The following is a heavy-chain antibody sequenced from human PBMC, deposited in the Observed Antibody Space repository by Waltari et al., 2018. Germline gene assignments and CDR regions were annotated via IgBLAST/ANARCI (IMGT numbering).Heavy chain of an antibody. V-gene: IGHV4-34*01. Sequence: QVQLQQWGAGLLKPSETLSLTCAVYGGSFSGYYWSWIRQPPGKGLEWIGEINHSGSTNYNPSLKSRVTISVDTSKNQFSLKLSSVTAADTAVYYCASLAARDAFDIWGQGTMVTVSS. D-gene: IGHD6-6*01. J-gene: IGHJ3*02. CDR3: ASLAARDAFDI. CDR2: INHSGST. CDR1: GGSFSGYY.